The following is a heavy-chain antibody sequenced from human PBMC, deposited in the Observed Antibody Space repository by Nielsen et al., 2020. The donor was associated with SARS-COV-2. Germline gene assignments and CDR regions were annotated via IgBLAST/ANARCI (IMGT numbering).Heavy chain of an antibody. CDR1: GGSIGSYY. J-gene: IGHJ4*02. V-gene: IGHV4-39*01. Sequence: SETLSLTCIVSGGSIGSYYWGWIRQPPGKGLEWIGAIFNSGGADYNPSLKSRVNISVDTSKNQFSLKLNSVTAADTAVYYCADVWGYWGQGALVTVSS. D-gene: IGHD3-16*01. CDR2: IFNSGGA. CDR3: ADVWGY.